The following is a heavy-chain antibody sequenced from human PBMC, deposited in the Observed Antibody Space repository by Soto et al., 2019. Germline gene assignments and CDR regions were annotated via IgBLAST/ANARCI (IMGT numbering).Heavy chain of an antibody. D-gene: IGHD5-12*01. CDR2: ISYDGSNK. J-gene: IGHJ4*02. CDR1: GFTFSSYA. CDR3: ARDQNDGYNLATPDY. Sequence: QVQLVESGGGVVQPGRSLRLSCAASGFTFSSYAMHWVRQAPGKGLEWVAVISYDGSNKYYADSVKGRFTISRDTSKNTLYLQMNSLRAEDTAVYYCARDQNDGYNLATPDYWGQGTLVTVSS. V-gene: IGHV3-30-3*01.